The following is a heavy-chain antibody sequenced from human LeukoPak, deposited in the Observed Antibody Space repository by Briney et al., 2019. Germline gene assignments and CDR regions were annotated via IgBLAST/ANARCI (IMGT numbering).Heavy chain of an antibody. CDR1: GFTFSSYS. CDR3: ARQTMGNGFDY. CDR2: ISSSSSYI. Sequence: GGSLRLSCAVSGFTFSSYSMNWVRQAPGEGLEWVSSISSSSSYIYYADSMKGRFTIYRDNAKNSLYLQMNSLRAEDTAVYYCARQTMGNGFDYWGQGTLVTVSS. V-gene: IGHV3-21*01. D-gene: IGHD4/OR15-4a*01. J-gene: IGHJ4*02.